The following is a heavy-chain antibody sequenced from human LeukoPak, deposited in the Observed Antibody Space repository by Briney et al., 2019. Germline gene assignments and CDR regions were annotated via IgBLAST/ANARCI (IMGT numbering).Heavy chain of an antibody. CDR3: ARSVPGGSGWMGSIEY. Sequence: GGSLRLSCAASGFTLCSNYMRCVRQAPGKGLEWVSVIYSGGSTYYADPVKGRFTISRDNSKNSLYLKMNSLRAGDTAVYYCARSVPGGSGWMGSIEYWGQGTLVTVPS. D-gene: IGHD6-19*01. V-gene: IGHV3-66*01. CDR1: GFTLCSNY. CDR2: IYSGGST. J-gene: IGHJ4*02.